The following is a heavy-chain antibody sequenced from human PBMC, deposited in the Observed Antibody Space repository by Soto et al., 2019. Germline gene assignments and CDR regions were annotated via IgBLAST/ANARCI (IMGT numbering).Heavy chain of an antibody. D-gene: IGHD3-10*01. J-gene: IGHJ4*02. V-gene: IGHV4-39*01. CDR1: GGSISSSSHY. CDR3: ARLTGSGSYYVNS. CDR2: IFYSGNT. Sequence: SATLSLTCTVSGGSISSSSHYWAWIRQPPGRGLECIGTIFYSGNTYYNPSLEGRLTISVDTSKNQFSLKLRSVTAADSAVYFCARLTGSGSYYVNSWGQGTLVTVSS.